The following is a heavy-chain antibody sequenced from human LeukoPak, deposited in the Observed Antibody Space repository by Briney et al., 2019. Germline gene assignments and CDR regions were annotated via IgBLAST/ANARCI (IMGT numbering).Heavy chain of an antibody. J-gene: IGHJ6*02. Sequence: GGSLRLSCAASGFTFSSYAMSWVRQAPGKGLEWVSYISSSGDTIYYADSVKGRFTISRDNAKNSLYLQMSSLRAEDTAVYYCARYCSGGTCYPHYYYYGMDVWGQGTTVTVSS. V-gene: IGHV3-48*01. D-gene: IGHD2-15*01. CDR1: GFTFSSYA. CDR3: ARYCSGGTCYPHYYYYGMDV. CDR2: ISSSGDTI.